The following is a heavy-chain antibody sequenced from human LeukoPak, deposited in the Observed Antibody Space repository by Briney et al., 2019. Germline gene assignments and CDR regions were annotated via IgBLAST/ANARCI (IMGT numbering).Heavy chain of an antibody. J-gene: IGHJ4*02. CDR3: VKGGFTYYDD. CDR1: GFTFDYSA. Sequence: QAGGSLILSCAASGFTFDYSAMTWVRQAPEKGLEWVSTINTGDITFYANSVKGRFTISRDNSKNALFLQMNSLRAEDTAIYYCVKGGFTYYDDWGQGTLVTVSS. CDR2: INTGDIT. V-gene: IGHV3-23*01. D-gene: IGHD3-22*01.